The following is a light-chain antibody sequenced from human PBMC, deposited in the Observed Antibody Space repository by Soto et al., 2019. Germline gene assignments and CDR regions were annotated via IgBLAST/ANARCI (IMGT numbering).Light chain of an antibody. CDR3: AAWDDSLNGRV. V-gene: IGLV1-44*01. CDR2: RNN. CDR1: SSNIGSNT. Sequence: QSVLTQPPSASGTPGQRVTISCSGGSSNIGSNTVNWYQQLPGTAPKLLIYRNNQRPSGVPDRFSGSKSGTSASLAISGLQSEDEADYYCAAWDDSLNGRVFGGGTKLTVL. J-gene: IGLJ2*01.